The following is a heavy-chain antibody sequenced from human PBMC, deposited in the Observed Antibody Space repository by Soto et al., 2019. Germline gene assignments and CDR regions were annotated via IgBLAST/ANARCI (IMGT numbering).Heavy chain of an antibody. CDR1: GFIFSGCA. CDR3: ARDGGDTWNYYYGLDV. CDR2: ISYDGSNR. J-gene: IGHJ6*02. Sequence: GGSLRLSCAASGFIFSGCAMHWVRQAPGKGLEWVAVISYDGSNRQYTDPVKGRFTISRDNSKNTLYLQMNSLRVDDTAVYYCARDGGDTWNYYYGLDVWGQGTTVTVSS. D-gene: IGHD3-10*01. V-gene: IGHV3-30-3*01.